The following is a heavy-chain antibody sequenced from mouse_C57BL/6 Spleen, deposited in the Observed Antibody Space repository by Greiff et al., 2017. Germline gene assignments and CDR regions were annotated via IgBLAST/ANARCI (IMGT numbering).Heavy chain of an antibody. CDR1: GYAFSSYW. V-gene: IGHV1-80*01. J-gene: IGHJ1*03. CDR3: ARLGYYGTYWYFDV. CDR2: FYPGDGVT. D-gene: IGHD1-1*01. Sequence: QVQLQQSGAELVKPGASVKISCKASGYAFSSYWMNWVKQRPGKGLEWIGQFYPGDGVTNYNGKFKGKATLTADKSSSTAYMQRSSLTSEDSAVYFCARLGYYGTYWYFDVWGTGTTVTVSS.